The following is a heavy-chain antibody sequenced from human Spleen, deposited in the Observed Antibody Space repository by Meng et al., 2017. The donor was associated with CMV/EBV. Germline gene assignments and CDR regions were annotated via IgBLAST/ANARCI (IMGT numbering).Heavy chain of an antibody. CDR1: GFTFSSYA. Sequence: GESLKISCAASGFTFSSYAMSWVRQAPGKGLEWVAIIYSGAGSTHYADSVKGRFTISRDNSKNTLYLQMNSLRAEDTAVYYCAKVRWGTAVDAFDIWGQGTMVTVSS. D-gene: IGHD2-8*02. J-gene: IGHJ3*02. CDR3: AKVRWGTAVDAFDI. CDR2: IYSGAGST. V-gene: IGHV3-23*03.